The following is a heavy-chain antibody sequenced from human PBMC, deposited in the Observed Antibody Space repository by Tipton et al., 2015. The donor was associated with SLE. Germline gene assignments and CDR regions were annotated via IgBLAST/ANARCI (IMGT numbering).Heavy chain of an antibody. CDR2: INHSGST. Sequence: TLSLTCAVYGGSFSDYYWTWIRQPPGKGLEWIGEINHSGSTNYNPSLKSRVTILVDTSENHFSLKLSSVTAADTAVYYCARDFGVVSDAFDIWGQGTMVTVSS. CDR1: GGSFSDYY. CDR3: ARDFGVVSDAFDI. J-gene: IGHJ3*02. D-gene: IGHD3-3*01. V-gene: IGHV4-34*01.